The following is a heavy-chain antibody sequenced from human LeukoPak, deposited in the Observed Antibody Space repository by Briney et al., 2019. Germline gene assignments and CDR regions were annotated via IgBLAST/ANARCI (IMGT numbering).Heavy chain of an antibody. CDR2: IKQDGSEK. V-gene: IGHV3-7*01. J-gene: IGHJ6*03. CDR3: AREVPATISYYYHYMDV. CDR1: GFTFSSYW. Sequence: GGSLRLSCAASGFTFSSYWMSWVRQAPGKGLEWVANIKQDGSEKYYVDSVKGRFTISRDNDKNSLYLQMNSLRAEDTDVYYCAREVPATISYYYHYMDVWGKGTTVTVSS. D-gene: IGHD2-2*01.